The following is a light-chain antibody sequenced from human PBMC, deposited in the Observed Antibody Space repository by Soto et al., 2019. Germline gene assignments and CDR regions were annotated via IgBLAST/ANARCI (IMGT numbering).Light chain of an antibody. CDR3: SSYTSSSTYVV. CDR2: EVS. V-gene: IGLV2-14*03. J-gene: IGLJ2*01. CDR1: SSDVGAYDF. Sequence: QSVLAQPASVSGSPGQSITSSCTGTSSDVGAYDFVSWYQQHPDKAPKLMIYEVSNRPSGVSYRFSGSKSGNSASLTISGLQAEDEADYYCSSYTSSSTYVVFGGGTKVTVL.